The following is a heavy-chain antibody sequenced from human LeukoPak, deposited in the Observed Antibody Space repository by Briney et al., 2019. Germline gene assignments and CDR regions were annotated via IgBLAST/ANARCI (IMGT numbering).Heavy chain of an antibody. D-gene: IGHD1-26*01. CDR3: ARRRYSGSSQHFDY. J-gene: IGHJ4*02. CDR2: ISWNSGSI. Sequence: GGSLRLSCAASGFTFDDYAMHWVRQAPGKGLEWVSGISWNSGSIGYADSVKGRFTISRDNAKNSLYLQMNSLRAEDTAVYYCARRRYSGSSQHFDYWGQGTLVTVSS. V-gene: IGHV3-9*01. CDR1: GFTFDDYA.